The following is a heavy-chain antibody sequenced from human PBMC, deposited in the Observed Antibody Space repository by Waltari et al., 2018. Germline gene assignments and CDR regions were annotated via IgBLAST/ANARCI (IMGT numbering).Heavy chain of an antibody. CDR3: VRNRGWQQFDF. D-gene: IGHD2-15*01. Sequence: EVQLVESGGGLVQPGGSLRRSCAASAFTLSQYWMGWVRQAPGKGLEWVAGIKEDGGRKDYVDSVKGRFTISRDNAKSTLYLQMNSLRAEDTAVFYCVRNRGWQQFDFWGQGTLVTVSS. CDR1: AFTLSQYW. V-gene: IGHV3-7*01. CDR2: IKEDGGRK. J-gene: IGHJ4*02.